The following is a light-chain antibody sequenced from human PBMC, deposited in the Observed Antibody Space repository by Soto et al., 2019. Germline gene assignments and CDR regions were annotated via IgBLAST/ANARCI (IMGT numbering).Light chain of an antibody. CDR2: EVS. CDR3: CSYAGSTTRVQ. CDR1: SSDVDTYKY. J-gene: IGLJ2*01. Sequence: QSALTQPASVSGSPGQSITFSCTGTSSDVDTYKYVSWYQQHPGKAPKLMIYEVSYRPSGVSDRFSGSKSGNTASLTISGLQAEDEADYYCCSYAGSTTRVQFGGGTKVTVL. V-gene: IGLV2-14*01.